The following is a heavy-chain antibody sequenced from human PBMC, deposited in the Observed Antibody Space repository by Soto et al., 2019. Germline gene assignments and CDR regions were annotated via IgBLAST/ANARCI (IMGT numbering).Heavy chain of an antibody. CDR1: GGSFSGYY. D-gene: IGHD2-8*02. Sequence: QVQLQQWGAGLLKPSETLSLTCAVYGGSFSGYYWTWIRQPPGTGLEWIGEINHSGSTNYNPSLKRRVTISVDTSKNQSSLKLPSVTAADTAVYYCARDKITGLFDYWGQGTLVTVSS. V-gene: IGHV4-34*01. CDR2: INHSGST. CDR3: ARDKITGLFDY. J-gene: IGHJ4*02.